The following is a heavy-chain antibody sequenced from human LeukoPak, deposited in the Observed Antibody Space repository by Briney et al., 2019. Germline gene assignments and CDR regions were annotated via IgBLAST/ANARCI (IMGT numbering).Heavy chain of an antibody. J-gene: IGHJ6*02. CDR2: INHSGST. D-gene: IGHD2-15*01. CDR3: ARSLGKYYYYYYGMDV. V-gene: IGHV4-34*09. CDR1: GGSFSGYY. Sequence: SETLSLTCAVYGGSFSGYYWSWIRQPPGKGLEWIGEINHSGSTNYNPSLKSRVTISVDTSKNQFSLKLSSVTAADTAVYYCARSLGKYYYYYYGMDVWGQGTTVTVSS.